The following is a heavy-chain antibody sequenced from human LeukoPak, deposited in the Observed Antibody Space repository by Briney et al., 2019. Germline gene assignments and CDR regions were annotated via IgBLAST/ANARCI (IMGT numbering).Heavy chain of an antibody. CDR2: IYYSGST. D-gene: IGHD6-13*01. V-gene: IGHV4-61*08. J-gene: IGHJ5*02. CDR1: GGSISSGDYY. Sequence: SQTLSLTCTVSGGSISSGDYYWSWIRQPPGKGLEWIGYIYYSGSTNYNPSLKSRVTISVDTSKNQFSLKLNSVTAADTAVYYCARDRGVSISTWYGWFDPWGQGTLVTVSS. CDR3: ARDRGVSISTWYGWFDP.